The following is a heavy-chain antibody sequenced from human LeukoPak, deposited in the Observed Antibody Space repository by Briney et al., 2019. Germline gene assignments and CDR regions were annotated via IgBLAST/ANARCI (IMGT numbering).Heavy chain of an antibody. CDR1: GFTFSSYG. CDR3: AKDLGYIDY. CDR2: ISYDGSNK. V-gene: IGHV3-30*18. Sequence: GGSLRLSCAASGFTFSSYGMHWVRQAPGKGLEWVALISYDGSNKYYADSVKGRFTISRDNSKNTLYLQMNSLRAEDTAVYYCAKDLGYIDYWGQGTPVTVSS. J-gene: IGHJ4*02. D-gene: IGHD3-10*01.